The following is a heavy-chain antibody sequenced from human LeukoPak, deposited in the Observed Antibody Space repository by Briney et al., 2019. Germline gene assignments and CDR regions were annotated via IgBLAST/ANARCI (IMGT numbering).Heavy chain of an antibody. D-gene: IGHD3-16*01. CDR3: ARVASYVYVWVFNY. CDR1: GYTFTNYA. J-gene: IGHJ4*02. Sequence: ASVKVSCKASGYTFTNYAMNWVRQAPGQGLEWMGWINTNTGNPTYAQGFTGRFVFSLDTSISTAYLQISSLKAEDTAVYYCARVASYVYVWVFNYWGREPWSPSPQ. V-gene: IGHV7-4-1*02. CDR2: INTNTGNP.